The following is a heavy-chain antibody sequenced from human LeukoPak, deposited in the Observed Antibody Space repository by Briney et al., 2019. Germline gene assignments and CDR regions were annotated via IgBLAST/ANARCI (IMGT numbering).Heavy chain of an antibody. CDR2: IIPIFGTA. V-gene: IGHV1-69*13. CDR3: ARPSDIVVVPAAVDAFDI. Sequence: SVKVSCKASGGTFSSYAISWVRQAPRQGLEWMGGIIPIFGTANYAQKFQGRVTITADESTSTAYMELSSLRSEDTAVYYCARPSDIVVVPAAVDAFDIWGQGTMVTVSS. J-gene: IGHJ3*02. CDR1: GGTFSSYA. D-gene: IGHD2-2*01.